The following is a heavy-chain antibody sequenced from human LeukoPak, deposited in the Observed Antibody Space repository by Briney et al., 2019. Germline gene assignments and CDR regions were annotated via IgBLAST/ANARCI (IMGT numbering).Heavy chain of an antibody. CDR1: GGSISSGSYY. CDR3: ARAPWGPADAFDI. CDR2: IYTSGST. D-gene: IGHD3-16*01. Sequence: SETLSLTCTVSGGSISSGSYYWSWIRQPAGKGLEWIGRIYTSGSTNYNPSLKSRATISVDRSKNQFSLKLSSVTAADTAVYYCARAPWGPADAFDIWGQGTMVTVSS. V-gene: IGHV4-61*02. J-gene: IGHJ3*02.